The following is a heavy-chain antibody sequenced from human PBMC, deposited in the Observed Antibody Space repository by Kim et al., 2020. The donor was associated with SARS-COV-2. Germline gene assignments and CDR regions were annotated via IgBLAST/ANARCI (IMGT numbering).Heavy chain of an antibody. CDR1: GYTFTSYA. D-gene: IGHD3-3*01. CDR3: ARDPTLTTIVGVVIPNPLSRGATLDY. Sequence: ASVKVSCKASGYTFTSYAMNWVRQAPGQGLEWMGWINTNTGNPTYAQGFTGRFVFSLDTSVSTAYLKISSLKAEDTAVYYCARDPTLTTIVGVVIPNPLSRGATLDYWGQGTLVTVSS. V-gene: IGHV7-4-1*02. J-gene: IGHJ4*02. CDR2: INTNTGNP.